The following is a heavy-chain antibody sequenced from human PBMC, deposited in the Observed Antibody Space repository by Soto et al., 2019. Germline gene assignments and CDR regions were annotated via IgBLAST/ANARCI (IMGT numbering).Heavy chain of an antibody. V-gene: IGHV3-30-3*01. CDR3: AREGGYCSGGRCYSNAFDI. CDR1: GFTFSSYA. D-gene: IGHD2-15*01. CDR2: ISYDGRNK. Sequence: VQLVESGGGVVQPEKSLRLSCAASGFTFSSYAIHWVRQAPGKGLEWVAVISYDGRNKYYADSVQGRFTISRDNSKNTLYLQMNSLRTEDTAAYYCAREGGYCSGGRCYSNAFDIWGQGTVVTVSS. J-gene: IGHJ3*02.